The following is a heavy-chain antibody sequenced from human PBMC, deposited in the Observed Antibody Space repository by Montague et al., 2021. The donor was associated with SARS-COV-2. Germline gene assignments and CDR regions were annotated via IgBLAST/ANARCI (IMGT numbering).Heavy chain of an antibody. D-gene: IGHD6-13*01. J-gene: IGHJ4*02. CDR3: AREIAAAPDY. Sequence: PALVKPTQTLTLTCTFSGFSLSTCGMCVSWIRQPPGKALEWLARIDWDDDKYYSTSLKTRLTISKDTSKNQVVLTMTNMDPVDTGTYYCAREIAAAPDYWGQGTLVTVSS. CDR1: GFSLSTCGMC. CDR2: IDWDDDK. V-gene: IGHV2-70*11.